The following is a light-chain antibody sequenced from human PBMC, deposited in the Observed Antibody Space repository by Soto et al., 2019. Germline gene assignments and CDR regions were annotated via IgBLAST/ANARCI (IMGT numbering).Light chain of an antibody. V-gene: IGLV4-60*03. Sequence: QPVLTQSSSASASLGSSVKLTCTLSSGHRSYIIAWHQQQPGKAPRYLMNLEGSGRYNKGDGIPDRFSGSSSGADRYLIISNLQSEDEGDYYCETWDSHTGVFGGGTKVTVL. CDR2: LEGSGRY. CDR3: ETWDSHTGV. CDR1: SGHRSYI. J-gene: IGLJ2*01.